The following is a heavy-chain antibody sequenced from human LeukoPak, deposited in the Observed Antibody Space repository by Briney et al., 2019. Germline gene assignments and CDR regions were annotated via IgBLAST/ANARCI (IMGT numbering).Heavy chain of an antibody. CDR3: AGINDYGDPTGAFDI. CDR1: GFTFSDYY. D-gene: IGHD4-17*01. V-gene: IGHV3-11*04. J-gene: IGHJ3*02. Sequence: GGSLRLSCAASGFTFSDYYMSWIRQAPGKGLEWVSYITSSGSSMYYADSVKGRFTISRDNSKNSLYLQMNSLRAEDTAVYYCAGINDYGDPTGAFDIWGQGTMVTVSS. CDR2: ITSSGSSM.